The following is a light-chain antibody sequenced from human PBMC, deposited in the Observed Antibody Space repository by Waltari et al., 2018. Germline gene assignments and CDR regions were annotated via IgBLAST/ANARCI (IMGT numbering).Light chain of an antibody. V-gene: IGLV2-11*01. J-gene: IGLJ1*01. CDR1: SSDIGGYDY. CDR3: CSYAGGSYV. CDR2: DVT. Sequence: QSALPQPRSVSGSPGPSVTISCTGTSSDIGGYDYVSWYQQNPGKAPKLFIYDVTKRPSGVPDRFSGSRSGTTASLTISGLQPEDEADYYCCSYAGGSYVFGTGTKVTVL.